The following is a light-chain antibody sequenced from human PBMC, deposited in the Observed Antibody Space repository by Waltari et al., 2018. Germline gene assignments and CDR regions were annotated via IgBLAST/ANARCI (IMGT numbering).Light chain of an antibody. V-gene: IGKV1-12*01. J-gene: IGKJ4*01. CDR2: GAS. Sequence: DIQITQSPSSVSASVGDRVTITCRASQSIVNWLAWYQQRPGKAPKLLIYGASNLQGGVPSRFSCSGSGTDFTLTINNLQPEDFATYYCQQAFVEVSFAGGTRVEIK. CDR1: QSIVNW. CDR3: QQAFVEVS.